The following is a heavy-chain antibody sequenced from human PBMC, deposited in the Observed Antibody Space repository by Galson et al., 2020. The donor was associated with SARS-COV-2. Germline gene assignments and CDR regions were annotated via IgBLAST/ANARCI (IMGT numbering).Heavy chain of an antibody. Sequence: GGSLRLSCAASGFTFSSYSMNWVRQAPGKGLEWVSYISSSSSTIYYADSVKGRFTISRDNVKNSLYLQMNSLRAEDTAVYYCARAPDYYYYYMDVWGKGTTVTISS. CDR2: ISSSSSTI. J-gene: IGHJ6*03. CDR3: ARAPDYYYYYMDV. CDR1: GFTFSSYS. V-gene: IGHV3-48*01.